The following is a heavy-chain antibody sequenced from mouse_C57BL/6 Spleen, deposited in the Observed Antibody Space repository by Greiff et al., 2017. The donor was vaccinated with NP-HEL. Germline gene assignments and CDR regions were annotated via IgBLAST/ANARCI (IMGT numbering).Heavy chain of an antibody. CDR1: GYTFTSYW. D-gene: IGHD1-1*01. CDR3: ARSVVADWYFDV. Sequence: VQLQQSGAELVRPGSSVKLSCKASGYTFTSYWMHWVKQRPIQGLEWIGNIDPSDSETHYNQKFKDKATLTVDKSSSTAYMQLSSLTSEDSAVYYCARSVVADWYFDVWGTGTTVTVSS. J-gene: IGHJ1*03. CDR2: IDPSDSET. V-gene: IGHV1-52*01.